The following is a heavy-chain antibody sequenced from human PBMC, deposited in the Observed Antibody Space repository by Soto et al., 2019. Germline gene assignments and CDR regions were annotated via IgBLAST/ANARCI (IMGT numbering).Heavy chain of an antibody. CDR1: GGSFISYS. Sequence: QVQLVQSGDELKKRGSSVKVSCEASGGSFISYSFTWVRQAPGQGLEWMGRIIPIQGKANYALKFQDRVTITADRSTRTAYMELRSLRPEDTAVYDCAKSLLFVDHAHMDVWGKGTTVTVSS. CDR2: IIPIQGKA. V-gene: IGHV1-69*02. CDR3: AKSLLFVDHAHMDV. D-gene: IGHD2-21*01. J-gene: IGHJ6*03.